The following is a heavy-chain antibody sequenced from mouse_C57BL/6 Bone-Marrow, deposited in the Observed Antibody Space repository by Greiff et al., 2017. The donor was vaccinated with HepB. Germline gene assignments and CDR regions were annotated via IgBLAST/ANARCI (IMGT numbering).Heavy chain of an antibody. D-gene: IGHD1-1*01. CDR2: ISDGGSYT. CDR3: ARDGSSYDYAMDY. Sequence: EVKLVESGGGLVKPGGSLKLSCAASGFTFSSYAMSWVRQTPEKRLEWVATISDGGSYTYYPDNVKGRFTISRDNAKNNLYLQMSHLKSEDTAMYYCARDGSSYDYAMDYWGQGTSVTVSS. CDR1: GFTFSSYA. V-gene: IGHV5-4*01. J-gene: IGHJ4*01.